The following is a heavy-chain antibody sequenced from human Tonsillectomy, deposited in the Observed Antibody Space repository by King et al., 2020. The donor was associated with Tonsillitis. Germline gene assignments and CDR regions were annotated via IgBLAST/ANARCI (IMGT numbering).Heavy chain of an antibody. CDR3: ARDPTSPTYYSSDYPGWSDP. D-gene: IGHD4-17*01. CDR2: ISGYDGDT. Sequence: QLVQSGAEVKKPGASVQVSCEASGYTFNTYGISWVRQAPGQGLEWMGWISGYDGDTNYAQKFQGRVTMTTDTSTSTAYMELRSLRSDDKAVYYCARDPTSPTYYSSDYPGWSDPWGQGTLVTGSS. CDR1: GYTFNTYG. J-gene: IGHJ5*02. V-gene: IGHV1-18*04.